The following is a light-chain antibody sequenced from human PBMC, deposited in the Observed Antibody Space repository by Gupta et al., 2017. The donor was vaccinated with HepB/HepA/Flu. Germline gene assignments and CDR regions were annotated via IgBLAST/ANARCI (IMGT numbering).Light chain of an antibody. CDR3: MLYMGNHMRV. CDR2: STN. V-gene: IGLV8-61*02. Sequence: TVLTQDPSCPVSPGGTVTLTCGLNSGSVSTTYYPSWYQQTPGQAPRTHNYSTNSRSSGDRVCFSGSVVRNKAALSITGAQADDESDYECMLYMGNHMRVFGGGTKLTVL. J-gene: IGLJ3*02. CDR1: SGSVSTTYY.